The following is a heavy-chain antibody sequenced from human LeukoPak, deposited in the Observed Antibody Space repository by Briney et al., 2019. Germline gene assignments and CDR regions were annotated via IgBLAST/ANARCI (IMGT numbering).Heavy chain of an antibody. J-gene: IGHJ4*02. CDR1: GFTVSRNY. CDR2: IYSGGGT. CDR3: AREVRAVPGDESFDY. Sequence: PGGSLRLSCAASGFTVSRNYMSWVRQAPGKGLEWVSVIYSGGGTYYADSVRGRFTISRDNSKNTVSLQMNSLRAEDTAVYYCAREVRAVPGDESFDYWGQGTLVTVSS. V-gene: IGHV3-66*01. D-gene: IGHD6-19*01.